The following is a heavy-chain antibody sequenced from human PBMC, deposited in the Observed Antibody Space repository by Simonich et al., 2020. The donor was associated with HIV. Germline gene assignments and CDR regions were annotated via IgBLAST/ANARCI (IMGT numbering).Heavy chain of an antibody. CDR3: ARGTYNGYDWNWFDP. CDR1: TYTFTSYG. J-gene: IGHJ5*02. V-gene: IGHV1-18*01. CDR2: ISVYKGNT. D-gene: IGHD5-12*01. Sequence: QVQLVQSGAEVKKPGASVRVSCKASTYTFTSYGLTWGRQAPGQGLEWMGWISVYKGNTNYAQKLQGRVTMTTDTSTSTTYMELRSLRSDDTAVYYCARGTYNGYDWNWFDPWGQGTLVTVSS.